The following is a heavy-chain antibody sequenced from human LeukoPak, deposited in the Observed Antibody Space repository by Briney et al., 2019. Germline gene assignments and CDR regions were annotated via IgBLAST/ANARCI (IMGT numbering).Heavy chain of an antibody. V-gene: IGHV3-30*02. J-gene: IGHJ6*03. D-gene: IGHD3-10*01. CDR3: AKDGLGGFGDYMDV. CDR1: GFTFSSYG. CDR2: IRYDGSIK. Sequence: GGSLRLSCAVSGFTFSSYGMHWVRQAPGKGLFWVAFIRYDGSIKYYADSVKGRFTISRDNSKNTLYLQMNSLRAEDTAVYYCAKDGLGGFGDYMDVWGKGTTVTISS.